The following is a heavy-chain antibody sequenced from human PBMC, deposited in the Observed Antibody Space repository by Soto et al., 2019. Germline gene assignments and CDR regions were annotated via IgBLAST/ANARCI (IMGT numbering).Heavy chain of an antibody. CDR2: IHYSGST. J-gene: IGHJ5*02. V-gene: IGHV4-31*03. CDR1: GGSISSGGYS. Sequence: SETLSLTCTVSGGSISSGGYSWTWIRQHPGKGLEWIGYIHYSGSTDYNPSLQSRITISADTTKNQFSLKLNSVTAADTAVYYCTRERELICYALVGWFDPWGQGILISVSS. CDR3: TRERELICYALVGWFDP. D-gene: IGHD3-16*01.